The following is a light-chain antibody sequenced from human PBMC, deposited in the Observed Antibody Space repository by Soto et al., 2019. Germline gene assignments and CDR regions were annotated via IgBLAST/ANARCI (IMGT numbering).Light chain of an antibody. CDR2: DAS. Sequence: DIQMTQSPSSLSASIGDRVTITCRASQSITTYLNWYQHKPGKAPELLIYDASNLETGVPSRFSGSGSGTDFTFTISSLQPEDFATYYCQQYDNFPLTFGGGTRVEIK. CDR1: QSITTY. CDR3: QQYDNFPLT. J-gene: IGKJ4*01. V-gene: IGKV1-33*01.